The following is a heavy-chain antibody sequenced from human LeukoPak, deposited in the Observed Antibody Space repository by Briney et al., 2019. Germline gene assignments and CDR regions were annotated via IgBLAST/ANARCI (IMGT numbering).Heavy chain of an antibody. CDR2: IYYSGST. J-gene: IGHJ3*02. D-gene: IGHD3-22*01. CDR1: GGSISSYY. V-gene: IGHV4-59*08. Sequence: SETLSLTCTVSGGSISSYYWSWIRQPPGKGLEWIGYIYYSGSTNYNPSLKSRVTISVDTSKNQFSLKLSSVTAADTAVYYCARSNYYDSSGYAADAFDIRGQGTMVTVSS. CDR3: ARSNYYDSSGYAADAFDI.